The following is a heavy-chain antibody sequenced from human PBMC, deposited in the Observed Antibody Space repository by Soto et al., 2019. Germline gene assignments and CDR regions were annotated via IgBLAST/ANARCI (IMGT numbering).Heavy chain of an antibody. V-gene: IGHV3-23*01. Sequence: GGSLRLSCAASGFTFSSHAMSWVRLAPEKGLEWVSTIDAGGGATWYADSVKGRFTISRDNSRNTLSLQMNSLRAEDTALYFCAKDGSSATYYYYMDVWGEGTTVTVSS. D-gene: IGHD3-10*01. J-gene: IGHJ6*03. CDR3: AKDGSSATYYYYMDV. CDR2: IDAGGGAT. CDR1: GFTFSSHA.